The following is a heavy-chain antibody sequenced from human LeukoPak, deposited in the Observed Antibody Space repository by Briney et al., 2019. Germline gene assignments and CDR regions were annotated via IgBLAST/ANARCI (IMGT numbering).Heavy chain of an antibody. J-gene: IGHJ4*02. CDR2: IIPIFGTA. V-gene: IGHV1-69*05. CDR1: GGTFSSYA. CDR3: AKSGTATPPNYFDY. Sequence: SVKVSCKASGGTFSSYAISWVRQAPGQGLEWMGGIIPIFGTANYAQKFQGRVTITTDESTSTAYMELSSLRSEDTAVYYCAKSGTATPPNYFDYWGQGTLVTVSS. D-gene: IGHD5-18*01.